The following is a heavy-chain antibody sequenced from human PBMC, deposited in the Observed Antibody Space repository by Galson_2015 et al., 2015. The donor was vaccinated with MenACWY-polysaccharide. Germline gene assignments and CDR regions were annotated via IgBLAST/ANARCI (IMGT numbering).Heavy chain of an antibody. CDR3: ARGHYDLWSGYRHYYCGLDV. CDR2: INSDETST. D-gene: IGHD3-3*01. Sequence: SLRLSCAASEFDFSTYWMHWVRQVPGKGPVWVSRINSDETSTSYADSVKGRFSISRDNARSTLYLQMNSLRAEDTAVYYCARGHYDLWSGYRHYYCGLDVWGQGTTVTVSS. J-gene: IGHJ6*01. CDR1: EFDFSTYW. V-gene: IGHV3-74*01.